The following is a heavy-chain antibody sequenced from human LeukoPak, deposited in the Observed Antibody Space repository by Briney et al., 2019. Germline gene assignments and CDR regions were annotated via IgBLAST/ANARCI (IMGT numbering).Heavy chain of an antibody. V-gene: IGHV4-61*01. CDR3: ARDLGGDYVSYYYGMDV. CDR1: GGSVSSGSYY. D-gene: IGHD4-17*01. J-gene: IGHJ6*02. CDR2: IYYSGST. Sequence: SETLSLTCTVSGGSVSSGSYYWSWIRQPSGKGLEWIGYIYYSGSTNYNPSLKSRVTISVDTSKNQFSLKLSSVTAADTAVYYCARDLGGDYVSYYYGMDVWGQGTTVTVSS.